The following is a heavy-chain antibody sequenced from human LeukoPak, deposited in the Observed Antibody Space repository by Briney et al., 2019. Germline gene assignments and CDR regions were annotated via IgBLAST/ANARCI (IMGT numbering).Heavy chain of an antibody. CDR2: IIACGGTT. CDR3: AKGIYYVSGSYPYHFDY. J-gene: IGHJ4*02. Sequence: PGGSVRLSCAASAFTFSSYAMTWVRQAPGKGLEWVSAIIACGGTTYYADSVKGRFTISRDNSKNTLSLQMNSLRAEDTAVYYCAKGIYYVSGSYPYHFDYWGQGTLVTVSS. D-gene: IGHD3-10*01. CDR1: AFTFSSYA. V-gene: IGHV3-23*01.